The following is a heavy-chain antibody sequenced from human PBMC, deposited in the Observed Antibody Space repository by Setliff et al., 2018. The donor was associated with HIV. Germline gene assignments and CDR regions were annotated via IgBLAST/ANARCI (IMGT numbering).Heavy chain of an antibody. J-gene: IGHJ4*02. D-gene: IGHD3-10*01. V-gene: IGHV1-24*01. CDR1: GYTLTELS. CDR3: AKKTAAYTSGSWLHY. Sequence: ASVKVSCKVSGYTLTELSRHWVRQAPGKGLEWMGGFDPEDGETIYAQKFQGRVTMTEDTSTDTAYMELSSLRSEDTAVYYCAKKTAAYTSGSWLHYWGQGTLVTVSS. CDR2: FDPEDGET.